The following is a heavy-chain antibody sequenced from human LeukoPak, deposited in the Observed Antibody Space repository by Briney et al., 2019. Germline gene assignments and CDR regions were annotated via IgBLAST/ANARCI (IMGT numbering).Heavy chain of an antibody. J-gene: IGHJ3*02. V-gene: IGHV4-39*01. CDR1: GGSISSSSYY. CDR3: ARHPDYYDSSGHFYVEAFHI. CDR2: VYYGGTT. D-gene: IGHD3-22*01. Sequence: PSETLSLTCTVSGGSISSSSYYWAWIRQPPGKGLEWIGSVYYGGTTYYNPSLKSRVTISVDTSNNQYSLTLSSVTAADTAVFYCARHPDYYDSSGHFYVEAFHIWGQGTMVTVSS.